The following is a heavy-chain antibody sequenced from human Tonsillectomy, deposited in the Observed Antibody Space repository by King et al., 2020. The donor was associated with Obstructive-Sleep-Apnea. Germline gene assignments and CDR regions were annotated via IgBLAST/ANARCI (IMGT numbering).Heavy chain of an antibody. CDR2: LSPRASA. V-gene: IGHV4-4*02. Sequence: PSLPLSLNFSLCFDSIRLINLWLFCRTAPGQVHSFLFYLSPRASASYNTSLKSRVTISVDKSRNEFSLKLRSVTAADTAVYYCATASTVTTTSVSRWYFDIWGRGTLVTVSS. J-gene: IGHJ2*01. CDR1: FDSIRLINL. CDR3: ATASTVTTTSVSRWYFDI. D-gene: IGHD4-17*01.